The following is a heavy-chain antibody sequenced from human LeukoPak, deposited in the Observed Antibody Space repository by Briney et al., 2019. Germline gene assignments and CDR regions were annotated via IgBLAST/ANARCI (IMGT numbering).Heavy chain of an antibody. CDR2: ISSSSSYI. Sequence: PGGSLRLSCAASGFTFSSYSMNWVRQAPGKGLEWVSSISSSSSYIYYADSVKGRFTISRDNAKNSLYLQMNSLRAEDTAVYYCARDKGDYGDIQGPWGQGTLVTVSS. D-gene: IGHD4-17*01. V-gene: IGHV3-21*01. J-gene: IGHJ5*02. CDR1: GFTFSSYS. CDR3: ARDKGDYGDIQGP.